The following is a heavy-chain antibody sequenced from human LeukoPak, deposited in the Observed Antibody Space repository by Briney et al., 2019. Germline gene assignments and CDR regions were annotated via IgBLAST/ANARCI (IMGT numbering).Heavy chain of an antibody. CDR2: ISGSGGST. CDR3: AKDRDYGDSDY. Sequence: GGSLRLSCAASGFTFSSYAMSWVRQAPGKGLEWVSAISGSGGSTYYADSVKGRLTISRGNSKNTLYLQMNSLRAEDTAVYYCAKDRDYGDSDYWGQGTLVTVSS. D-gene: IGHD4-17*01. CDR1: GFTFSSYA. J-gene: IGHJ4*02. V-gene: IGHV3-23*01.